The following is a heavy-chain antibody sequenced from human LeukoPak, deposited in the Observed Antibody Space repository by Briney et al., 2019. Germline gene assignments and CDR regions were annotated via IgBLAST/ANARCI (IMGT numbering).Heavy chain of an antibody. J-gene: IGHJ4*02. CDR2: IYYSGST. D-gene: IGHD3-9*01. CDR1: GGSISSSSYY. V-gene: IGHV4-61*05. CDR3: ARLVAYPYYFDY. Sequence: SETLSLTCTVSGGSISSSSYYWSWIRQPPGKGLEWIGYIYYSGSTNYNPSLKSRVTISVDTSKNQFSLKLSSLTAADTAVYYCARLVAYPYYFDYWGQGTLVTVSS.